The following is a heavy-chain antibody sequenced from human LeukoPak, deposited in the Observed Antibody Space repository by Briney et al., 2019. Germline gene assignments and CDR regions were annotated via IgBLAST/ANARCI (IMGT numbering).Heavy chain of an antibody. D-gene: IGHD2-8*01. Sequence: GRSLRLSCAASGFTFSSYAMSWVRQAPGKGLEWVSAISGGGGSTYYADSVKGRFTISRDNSKNTLYLQMNSLRAEDTAVYYCAKDLSYARAHYFDYWGQGTLVTVSS. CDR2: ISGGGGST. V-gene: IGHV3-23*01. CDR3: AKDLSYARAHYFDY. J-gene: IGHJ4*02. CDR1: GFTFSSYA.